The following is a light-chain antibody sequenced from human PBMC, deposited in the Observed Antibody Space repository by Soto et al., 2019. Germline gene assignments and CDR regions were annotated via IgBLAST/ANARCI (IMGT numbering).Light chain of an antibody. J-gene: IGKJ1*01. CDR1: QFIDSY. CDR2: AAS. V-gene: IGKV1-39*01. Sequence: DIQLTHSPTSLAASVWDGVTIACRASQFIDSYLNWYQQKPGKAPKLLIYAASSLQSGVSSRFSGSGSGTDFTLTINSLQPEDFATYYCQQSYSTTRTFGQGTKVDIK. CDR3: QQSYSTTRT.